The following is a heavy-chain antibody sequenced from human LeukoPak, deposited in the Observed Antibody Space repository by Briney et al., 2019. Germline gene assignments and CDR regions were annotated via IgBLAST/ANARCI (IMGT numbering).Heavy chain of an antibody. V-gene: IGHV3-23*01. J-gene: IGHJ6*03. CDR2: ISGSGTT. D-gene: IGHD3-16*01. CDR1: GFTFSSYA. CDR3: ARDSMITFGGTHYMDV. Sequence: GGSLRLSCAASGFTFSSYAMSWVRQAPGKGLEWVSAISGSGTTYYADSVRGRFIISRDNSKNTLYLQMSSLRAEDTAVYYCARDSMITFGGTHYMDVWGKGTTVTVSS.